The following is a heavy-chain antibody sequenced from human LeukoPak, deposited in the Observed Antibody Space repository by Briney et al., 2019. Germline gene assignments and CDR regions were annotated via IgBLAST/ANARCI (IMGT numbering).Heavy chain of an antibody. CDR1: GGSISGYY. D-gene: IGHD3-10*01. CDR3: ARYGSGTYPRFDY. CDR2: IYNSGST. J-gene: IGHJ4*02. Sequence: SETLSLTCTVSGGSISGYYWSWIRQSPGKGLEWIAYIYNSGSTNYNPSLQSRVTISVDTSKNQFSLNLSSVTAADTAVYYCARYGSGTYPRFDYWGQGTLVTGSS. V-gene: IGHV4-59*08.